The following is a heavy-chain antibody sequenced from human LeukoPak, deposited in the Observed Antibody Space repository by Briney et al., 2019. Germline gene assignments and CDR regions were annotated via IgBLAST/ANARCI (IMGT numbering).Heavy chain of an antibody. Sequence: SETLSLTCTVSSGSISSYYWSWIRQPPGKGLEWIGHIYYSGNTNYNPSLKSRVSISVDTSKNQFSLKLSSVTAADTAVYYCARDRAVAVGAFDIWGQGTMVTVSS. CDR1: SGSISSYY. CDR2: IYYSGNT. V-gene: IGHV4-59*01. D-gene: IGHD6-19*01. J-gene: IGHJ3*02. CDR3: ARDRAVAVGAFDI.